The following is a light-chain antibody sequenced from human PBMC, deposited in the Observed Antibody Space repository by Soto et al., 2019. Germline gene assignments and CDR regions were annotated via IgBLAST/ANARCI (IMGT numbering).Light chain of an antibody. J-gene: IGLJ1*01. CDR3: GFYSTTTAFV. V-gene: IGLV2-18*01. Sequence: QSALTQPASVSGSPGQSITISCTGTSGDIGSYNRVSWYQQHPGKAPKLIIYEVTHRPAGVPDRFSGSQSGSTASLTISVLRAEDEADYFCGFYSTTTAFVFGPGTKVTVL. CDR1: SGDIGSYNR. CDR2: EVT.